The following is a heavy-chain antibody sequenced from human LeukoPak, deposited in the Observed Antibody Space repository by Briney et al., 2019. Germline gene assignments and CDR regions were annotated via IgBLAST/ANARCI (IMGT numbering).Heavy chain of an antibody. CDR3: ARGRSSYYDFWSGYSGDYFDY. CDR2: IWYDGSNK. J-gene: IGHJ4*02. V-gene: IGHV3-33*08. Sequence: GGSLRLSCAASGFTVSSNYMSWVRQAPGKGLEWVAVIWYDGSNKYYADSVKGRFTISRDNSKNTLYLQMNSLRAEDTAVYYCARGRSSYYDFWSGYSGDYFDYWGQGTLVTVSS. CDR1: GFTVSSNY. D-gene: IGHD3-3*01.